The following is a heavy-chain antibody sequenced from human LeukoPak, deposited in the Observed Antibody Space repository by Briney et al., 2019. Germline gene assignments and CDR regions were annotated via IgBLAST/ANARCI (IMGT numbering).Heavy chain of an antibody. CDR3: AREGVRGSQALDAFDI. V-gene: IGHV3-11*05. CDR2: ISSSGGNT. D-gene: IGHD3-10*01. J-gene: IGHJ3*02. Sequence: GGSLRLSCAAYGFTFSDHYMSWIRQAPGRGLEWVSYISSSGGNTDYADSVKGRFTISRDNAKNSLYLQMNSLRAEDTAVYSCAREGVRGSQALDAFDIWGQGTMVTVSS. CDR1: GFTFSDHY.